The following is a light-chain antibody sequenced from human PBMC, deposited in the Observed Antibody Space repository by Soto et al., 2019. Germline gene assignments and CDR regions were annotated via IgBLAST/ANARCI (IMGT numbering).Light chain of an antibody. CDR2: TAS. J-gene: IGKJ2*01. CDR1: QRIGTY. V-gene: IGKV1-39*01. CDR3: QQSFTTLVYT. Sequence: DIQMTQSPSFLSASVGDRVTITCRASQRIGTYLNWYQHKPGNPPKLLIHTASTLHGGVPSRFSGSGSGTDFTLVISSLQPEDCATYYCQQSFTTLVYTFGQGTKGEIK.